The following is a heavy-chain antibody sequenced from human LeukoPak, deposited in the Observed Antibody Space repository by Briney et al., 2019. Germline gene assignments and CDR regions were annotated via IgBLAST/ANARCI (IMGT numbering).Heavy chain of an antibody. CDR2: VYYTGST. V-gene: IGHV4-59*08. J-gene: IGHJ4*02. Sequence: SETLPLTCSVSGGSVSNDYWSWLRQPPGKGLERIGYVYYTGSTNYNPSLKSRVTMFEDKSKNQFSLRLYSVTVADTAVYYCARHFAYSSSSYFDYWGQGSLVTVSS. CDR3: ARHFAYSSSSYFDY. CDR1: GGSVSNDY. D-gene: IGHD6-6*01.